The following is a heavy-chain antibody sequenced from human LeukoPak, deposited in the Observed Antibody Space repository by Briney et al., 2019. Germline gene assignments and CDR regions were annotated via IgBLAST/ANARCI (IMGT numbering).Heavy chain of an antibody. J-gene: IGHJ4*02. CDR2: MNPNSGNT. Sequence: ASVKVSCKASGYTFTSYDINWVRQATGQGLEWMGWMNPNSGNTGYAQKFQGRVTMTRNTSISTAYMELSSLRSGDTAMYYCARDPHPSGYDFWGQGTLVTVSS. CDR1: GYTFTSYD. V-gene: IGHV1-8*01. CDR3: ARDPHPSGYDF. D-gene: IGHD5-12*01.